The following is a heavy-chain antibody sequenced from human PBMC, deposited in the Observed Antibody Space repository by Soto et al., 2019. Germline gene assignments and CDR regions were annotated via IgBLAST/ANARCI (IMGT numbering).Heavy chain of an antibody. D-gene: IGHD6-13*01. CDR1: GYTVTNYY. Sequence: EASVKVSCKASGYTVTNYYMHWVRQAPGQGLEWMGIINPSGGSTSYAQKFRGRVTMTSDTYTNTVYMELSSLRFEDTAVYYCARDWAAAGPFDYWGQGTLVTVSS. J-gene: IGHJ4*02. CDR2: INPSGGST. V-gene: IGHV1-46*01. CDR3: ARDWAAAGPFDY.